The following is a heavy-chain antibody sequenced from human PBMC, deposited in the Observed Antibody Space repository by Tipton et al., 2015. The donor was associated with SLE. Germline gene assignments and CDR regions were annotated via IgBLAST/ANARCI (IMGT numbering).Heavy chain of an antibody. CDR3: ARGLVMGRYDAFDT. CDR2: IYYSGST. D-gene: IGHD3-9*01. CDR1: GGSTSSHY. J-gene: IGHJ3*02. V-gene: IGHV4-59*11. Sequence: TLSLTCTVSGGSTSSHYWSWIRQPPGKGLEWVGYIYYSGSTNKNPSLQSRVSISVDTSKSQISLKLTSVTAADTAVYFCARGLVMGRYDAFDTWGQGTMVTVSS.